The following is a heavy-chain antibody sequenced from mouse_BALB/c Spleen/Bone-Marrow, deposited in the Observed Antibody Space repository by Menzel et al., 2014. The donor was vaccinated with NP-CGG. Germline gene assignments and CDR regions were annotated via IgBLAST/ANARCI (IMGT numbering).Heavy chain of an antibody. D-gene: IGHD1-1*01. V-gene: IGHV14-3*02. Sequence: DVHLVESGAELVKPGASVKLSCTASGFNIKDTYMHWVKQRPEQGLEWIGRIDPANGNTKYDPKSQGKATITADTSSNTAYLQLSSLTSEDTAVYYCAMYYYGSSLFAYWGQGTLVTVSA. J-gene: IGHJ3*01. CDR2: IDPANGNT. CDR1: GFNIKDTY. CDR3: AMYYYGSSLFAY.